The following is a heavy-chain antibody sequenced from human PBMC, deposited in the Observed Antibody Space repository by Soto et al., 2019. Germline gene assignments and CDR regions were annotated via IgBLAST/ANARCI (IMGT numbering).Heavy chain of an antibody. CDR1: GFTFGNYA. CDR3: TTQFFLSSRKPPEDV. Sequence: GGSLRLSCEASGFTFGNYAMTWVRQGPGRGLEWVSALSGNSLNTYYADSVKGRFTISRDNSKNTMYLEMNSLRVDDTAVYYCTTQFFLSSRKPPEDVWGQGTPVTVSS. J-gene: IGHJ6*02. CDR2: LSGNSLNT. V-gene: IGHV3-23*01.